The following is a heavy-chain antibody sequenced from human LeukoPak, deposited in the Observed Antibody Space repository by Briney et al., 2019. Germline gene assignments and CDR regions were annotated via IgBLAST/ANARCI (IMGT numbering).Heavy chain of an antibody. Sequence: GASVKVSCKASGYIFTGYGISWVRQAPGQGLEWMGWISAYNGHTNYAQKVQGRVTMTTDTSTQTACMELRSLRSDDTAVYYCARINMVRGVLFDYYFDLWGRGTLVTVSS. CDR3: ARINMVRGVLFDYYFDL. J-gene: IGHJ2*01. CDR1: GYIFTGYG. CDR2: ISAYNGHT. D-gene: IGHD3-10*01. V-gene: IGHV1-18*01.